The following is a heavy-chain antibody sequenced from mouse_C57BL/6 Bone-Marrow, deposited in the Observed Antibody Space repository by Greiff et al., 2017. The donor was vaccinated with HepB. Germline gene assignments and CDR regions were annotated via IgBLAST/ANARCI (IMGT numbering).Heavy chain of an antibody. CDR1: GYTFTDYY. J-gene: IGHJ4*01. Sequence: VQLQQSGPVLVKPGASVKMSCKASGYTFTDYYMNWVKQSHGKSLEWIGVINPYNGGTSYNQKFKGKATLTVDKSSSTAYMELNSLTSEDSAVYYCARNGEGYAMDYWGQGTSVTVSS. CDR3: ARNGEGYAMDY. CDR2: INPYNGGT. V-gene: IGHV1-19*01.